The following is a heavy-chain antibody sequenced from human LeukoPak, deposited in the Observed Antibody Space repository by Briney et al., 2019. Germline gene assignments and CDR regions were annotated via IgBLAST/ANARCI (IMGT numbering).Heavy chain of an antibody. CDR2: IYRSGST. CDR3: ARDYGGSGYY. CDR1: GDSISSSSYY. D-gene: IGHD3-10*01. J-gene: IGHJ4*02. V-gene: IGHV4-39*07. Sequence: SETLSLTCTVSGDSISSSSYYWGWIRQPPGKGLEWIGSIYRSGSTYYNPSLKSRVTISVDTSKNQFSLKLSSVTAADTAVYYCARDYGGSGYYWGQGTLVTVSS.